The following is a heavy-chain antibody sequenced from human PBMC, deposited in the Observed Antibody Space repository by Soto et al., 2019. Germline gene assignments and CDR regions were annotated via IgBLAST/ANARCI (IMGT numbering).Heavy chain of an antibody. CDR1: GFTVSSNY. CDR2: IYSGGST. V-gene: IGHV3-53*01. Sequence: GGSLRLSCAASGFTVSSNYMSWVRQAPGKGLEWVSVIYSGGSTYYADSVKCRFTISRDNSKNTLYLQMTSLRAEDTAVYYCARDRNGAFDIWGQGTMGTVSS. CDR3: ARDRNGAFDI. J-gene: IGHJ3*02.